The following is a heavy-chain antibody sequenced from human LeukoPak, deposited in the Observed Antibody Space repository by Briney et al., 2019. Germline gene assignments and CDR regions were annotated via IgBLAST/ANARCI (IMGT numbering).Heavy chain of an antibody. CDR2: IDSGSRIT. CDR3: ARDSLNVQRKYYFDY. CDR1: GFTFSSYP. D-gene: IGHD1-1*01. V-gene: IGHV3-48*01. Sequence: GSLILSCAASGFTFSSYPMNWVRQAPGKGMEWVSYIDSGSRITYYADSVKGRFTISRDNAKGSLYLHMSSLRAEDTAVYYCARDSLNVQRKYYFDYWGQGTLVTASS. J-gene: IGHJ4*02.